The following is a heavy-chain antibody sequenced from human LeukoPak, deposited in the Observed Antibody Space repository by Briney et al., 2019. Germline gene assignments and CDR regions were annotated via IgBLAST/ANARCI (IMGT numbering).Heavy chain of an antibody. CDR2: MNPNSGNT. CDR3: ARGTNGYCSSTSCYWGNWFDP. CDR1: GYTFTSYD. V-gene: IGHV1-8*01. D-gene: IGHD2-2*01. Sequence: GASVKVSCKASGYTFTSYDINWVRQATGQGLEWMGWMNPNSGNTGYAQKFQGRVTMTRNTSISTAYMELSSLRSEDTAVYYCARGTNGYCSSTSCYWGNWFDPWGQGTLVTVSS. J-gene: IGHJ5*02.